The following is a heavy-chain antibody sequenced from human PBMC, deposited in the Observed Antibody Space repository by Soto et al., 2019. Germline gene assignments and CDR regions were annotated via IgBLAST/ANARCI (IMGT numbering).Heavy chain of an antibody. CDR1: SGPSSSHN. CDR2: VYYTGGT. Sequence: QVHVQQSGPGLVKPSETLSLSCTVSSGPSSSHNWRWIRQPPGLGLQWIGYVYYTGGTTYNPSPKSRATISAATSPNPISPTLSAVTAADTAVYYCVREGMDYLQGRVDVWGQGTTVSVSS. CDR3: VREGMDYLQGRVDV. V-gene: IGHV4-59*11. D-gene: IGHD4-17*01. J-gene: IGHJ6*02.